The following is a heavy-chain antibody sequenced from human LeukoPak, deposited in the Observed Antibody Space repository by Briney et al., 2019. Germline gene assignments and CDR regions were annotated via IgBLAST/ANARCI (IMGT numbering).Heavy chain of an antibody. D-gene: IGHD2-15*01. Sequence: ASVKVSCKASGYTFTGYYMHWVRQAPGQGLEWMGGFDPENGETIYAQHFQGRVTMTEDTSTDTAYMELSSLRSEDTAVYYCATDCSGGRCYSGFDHWGQGTLVTVSS. CDR2: FDPENGET. J-gene: IGHJ4*02. CDR1: GYTFTGYY. V-gene: IGHV1-24*01. CDR3: ATDCSGGRCYSGFDH.